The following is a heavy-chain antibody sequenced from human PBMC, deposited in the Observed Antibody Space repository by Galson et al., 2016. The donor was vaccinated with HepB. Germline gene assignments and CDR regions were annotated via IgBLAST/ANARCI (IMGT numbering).Heavy chain of an antibody. CDR2: IWYDGSHE. D-gene: IGHD6-19*01. J-gene: IGHJ4*02. V-gene: IGHV3-33*06. CDR1: GFTFSSYA. CDR3: AKYSYSSAWYPDY. Sequence: LRLSCAASGFTFSSYAMHWVRQAPGKGLEWVAVIWYDGSHEYYADSVKGRFTISRDNSKNTVYLQMNSLSAEDTAVYYCAKYSYSSAWYPDYWGQGTLVTVSS.